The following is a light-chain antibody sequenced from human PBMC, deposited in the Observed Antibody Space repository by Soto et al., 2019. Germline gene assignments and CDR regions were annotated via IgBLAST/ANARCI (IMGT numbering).Light chain of an antibody. CDR1: NSDVGSYNL. J-gene: IGLJ1*01. Sequence: QSALTQPASVSGSPGQSITIPCTGTNSDVGSYNLVSWYQQHPGKAPKVMIYEVSKRPSGVPNRFSGSKSGNTASLTISGLQAEDEADYYCCSYAGSSTYVFGTGTKVTVL. CDR2: EVS. CDR3: CSYAGSSTYV. V-gene: IGLV2-23*02.